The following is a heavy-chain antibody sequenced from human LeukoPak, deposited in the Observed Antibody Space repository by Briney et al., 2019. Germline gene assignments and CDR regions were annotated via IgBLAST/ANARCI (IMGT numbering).Heavy chain of an antibody. CDR3: AREVREIVVVIAADY. Sequence: GGSLRLSCAASGFTFSSYGMHWVRQAPGKGLEWVAVISYDGSNKYYADSVKGRFTISRDNSKNTLYLQMNSLRAEDTAVYYCAREVREIVVVIAADYWGQGSLVTVSS. J-gene: IGHJ4*02. CDR1: GFTFSSYG. CDR2: ISYDGSNK. D-gene: IGHD2-15*01. V-gene: IGHV3-30*03.